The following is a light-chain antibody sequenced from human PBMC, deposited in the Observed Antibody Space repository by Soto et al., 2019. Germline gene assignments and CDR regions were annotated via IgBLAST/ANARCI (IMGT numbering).Light chain of an antibody. CDR2: EGS. V-gene: IGLV2-23*01. CDR3: CSYAGSSTAV. J-gene: IGLJ2*01. Sequence: QSVLTQPASVSGSPGQPITISCTGTSSDVGSYNLVSWYQQHPGKAPKLMIYEGSKRPSGVSNRFSGSKSGNTASLTISGLQAEDEADYYCCSYAGSSTAVFGGGTKLTVL. CDR1: SSDVGSYNL.